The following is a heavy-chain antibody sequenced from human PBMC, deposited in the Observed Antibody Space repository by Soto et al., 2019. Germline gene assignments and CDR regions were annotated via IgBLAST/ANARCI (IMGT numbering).Heavy chain of an antibody. V-gene: IGHV3-53*01. J-gene: IGHJ6*02. CDR2: IYSGGST. D-gene: IGHD3-3*01. CDR3: ARGYDFWSGSSYGMDV. CDR1: GFTVSSNY. Sequence: EVQLVESGGGLIQPGGSLRLSCAASGFTVSSNYMSWVRQAPGKGLEWVSVIYSGGSTYYADSVKGRFTISRDNSKNTLYLQMNSLRAEDTAVYYCARGYDFWSGSSYGMDVWGQGTTVTVSS.